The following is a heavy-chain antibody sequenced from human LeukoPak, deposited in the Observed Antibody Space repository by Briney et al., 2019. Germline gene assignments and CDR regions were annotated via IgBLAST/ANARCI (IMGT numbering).Heavy chain of an antibody. Sequence: PSETLSLTCAVYGGSFSGYYWSWIRQPPGKGLEWIGEINHSGSTNYNPSLKSRVTISVDTSKNQFSLKLSSVTAADTAVYYCARINYYDSSGYYKPELRFDYWGQGTLVTVSS. V-gene: IGHV4-34*01. CDR2: INHSGST. CDR3: ARINYYDSSGYYKPELRFDY. D-gene: IGHD3-22*01. J-gene: IGHJ4*02. CDR1: GGSFSGYY.